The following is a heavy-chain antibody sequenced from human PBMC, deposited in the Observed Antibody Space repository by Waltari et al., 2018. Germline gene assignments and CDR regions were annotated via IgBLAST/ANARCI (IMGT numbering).Heavy chain of an antibody. CDR2: MSSSGSTI. CDR1: GFTFSDYY. CDR3: ARWGSTSPHLDY. D-gene: IGHD2-2*01. J-gene: IGHJ4*02. Sequence: QVQLVESGGGLVKPGGSLRLSCAASGFTFSDYYMSWIRQAPGEGREWVAYMSSSGSTIYYADSVKGRFTISRDNAKNSLYLQMNSLRAEDTAVYYCARWGSTSPHLDYWGQGTLVTVSS. V-gene: IGHV3-11*01.